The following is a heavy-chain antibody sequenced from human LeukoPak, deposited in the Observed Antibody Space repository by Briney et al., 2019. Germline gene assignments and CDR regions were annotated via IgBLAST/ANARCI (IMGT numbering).Heavy chain of an antibody. CDR3: ARHYYAVGV. CDR2: IYYSGST. D-gene: IGHD3-10*01. V-gene: IGHV4-59*08. CDR1: GGSISSYY. J-gene: IGHJ6*02. Sequence: SETLCLTCTVSGGSISSYYWSWIRQPPGKGLEWIGYIYYSGSTNYNPSLKSRVTISVDTSKNQFSLKLSSVTAADTAVYYCARHYYAVGVWGQGTTVTVSS.